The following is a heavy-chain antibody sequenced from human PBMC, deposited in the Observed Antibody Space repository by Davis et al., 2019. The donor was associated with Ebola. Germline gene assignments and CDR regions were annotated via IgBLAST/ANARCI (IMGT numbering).Heavy chain of an antibody. Sequence: PGGSLRLSCAASGFTFSGTAMHWVRQASGKGLEWVGRIRTKPNDYATVYAPSVQGRFTISRDDAKNTAYLQMNSLKTEDTAVYYCARQGVDYQLKFSYAFDTWGQGTVVTVSS. V-gene: IGHV3-73*01. J-gene: IGHJ3*02. CDR3: ARQGVDYQLKFSYAFDT. CDR2: IRTKPNDYAT. CDR1: GFTFSGTA. D-gene: IGHD2-2*01.